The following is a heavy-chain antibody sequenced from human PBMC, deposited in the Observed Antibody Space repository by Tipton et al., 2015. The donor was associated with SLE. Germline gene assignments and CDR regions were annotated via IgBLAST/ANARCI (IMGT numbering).Heavy chain of an antibody. Sequence: TLSLTCTVSGDTIDGNTYFWDWIRQPPGKGLMLIGSISYSGATSYNPSLKSRVTISVDTSKNHFSLSLISVTAADTAVYYRARHPKRESGSQFLFDYWGQGTLVTVSS. J-gene: IGHJ4*02. CDR2: ISYSGAT. V-gene: IGHV4-39*07. D-gene: IGHD2-21*01. CDR1: GDTIDGNTYF. CDR3: ARHPKRESGSQFLFDY.